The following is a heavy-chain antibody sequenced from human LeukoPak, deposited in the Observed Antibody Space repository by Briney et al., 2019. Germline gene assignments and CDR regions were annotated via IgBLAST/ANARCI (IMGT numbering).Heavy chain of an antibody. D-gene: IGHD4-17*01. CDR1: GDSLSGHY. V-gene: IGHV4-34*01. Sequence: SETLSLTCAVSGDSLSGHYWDWIRQPPWKGLEWIGEINHSGSTNYNPSLKSRVTISVDTSKNQFSLNLSSVTAADTAVYYCASERSGDGAWFDPRGQGTLVTVSS. CDR3: ASERSGDGAWFDP. J-gene: IGHJ5*02. CDR2: INHSGST.